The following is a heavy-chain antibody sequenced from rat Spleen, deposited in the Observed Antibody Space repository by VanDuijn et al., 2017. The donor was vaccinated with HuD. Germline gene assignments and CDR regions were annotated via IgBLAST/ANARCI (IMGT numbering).Heavy chain of an antibody. D-gene: IGHD1-4*01. V-gene: IGHV5-17*01. CDR3: ARRTRVSHWYFDF. Sequence: EVQLVESGGGLVQPGRSMKLSCAASGFTFSDYGMAWVRQAPKKGLEWVATIIYDGSSTYYRDSVKGRFTISRDNAKSTLYLQMDSLRSEDTATYYCARRTRVSHWYFDFWGPGTMVTVSS. J-gene: IGHJ1*01. CDR2: IIYDGSST. CDR1: GFTFSDYG.